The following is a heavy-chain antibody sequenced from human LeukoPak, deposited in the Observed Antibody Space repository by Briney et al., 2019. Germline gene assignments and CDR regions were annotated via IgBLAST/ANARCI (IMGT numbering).Heavy chain of an antibody. J-gene: IGHJ4*02. D-gene: IGHD5-12*01. Sequence: SETLSLTCTVSGGSISSYYRSWIRRPPGKGLEWIGYIYYSGSTNYNPSLKSRVTVSVDTSKNQFSLKLSSVTAADTAVYYCARQSGYDQEYYFDYWGQGTLVTVSS. V-gene: IGHV4-59*01. CDR1: GGSISSYY. CDR3: ARQSGYDQEYYFDY. CDR2: IYYSGST.